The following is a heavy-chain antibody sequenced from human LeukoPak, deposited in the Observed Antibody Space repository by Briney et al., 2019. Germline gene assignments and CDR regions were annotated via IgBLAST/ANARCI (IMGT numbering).Heavy chain of an antibody. J-gene: IGHJ3*02. CDR3: ARDGSGYDFWSGYYINAFDI. CDR2: IYHSGST. CDR1: GYSISSGYY. Sequence: SETLSLTCTVSGYSISSGYYWGWIRQPPGKGLEWIASIYHSGSTYYNPSLKSRVTISVDTSKNQFSLKLSSVTAADTAVYYCARDGSGYDFWSGYYINAFDIWGQETMVTVSS. V-gene: IGHV4-38-2*02. D-gene: IGHD3-3*01.